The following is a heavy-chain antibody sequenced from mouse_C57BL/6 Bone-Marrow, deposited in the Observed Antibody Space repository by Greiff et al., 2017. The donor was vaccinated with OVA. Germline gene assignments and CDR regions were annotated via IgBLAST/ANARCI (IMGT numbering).Heavy chain of an antibody. CDR3: ARRSGYFDV. CDR1: GFTFPSSW. Sequence: QVQLQQPGAGLVGPGSSVKLSCKASGFTFPSSWVHWVKPRPIQGLEWIGNIYPSDSETHYNQKFKDKATLTVDKSSSTAYMQLSSLTSEDSAVYYCARRSGYFDVWGTGTTVTVSS. V-gene: IGHV1-52*01. CDR2: IYPSDSET. J-gene: IGHJ1*03.